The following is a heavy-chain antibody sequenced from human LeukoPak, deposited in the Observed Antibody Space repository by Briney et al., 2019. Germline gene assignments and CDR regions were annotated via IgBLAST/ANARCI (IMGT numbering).Heavy chain of an antibody. V-gene: IGHV3-23*01. CDR2: ISAPGGST. D-gene: IGHD6-6*01. CDR3: ARDPGYSSSDL. J-gene: IGHJ5*02. Sequence: GGSLRLSCAASGFTFPTYAMTWVRQAPGKALEWVSSISAPGGSTYYAGSVKGRFTISRDNAKKSLYLEISRLRADDTAVYYCARDPGYSSSDLWGQGTQVTVSS. CDR1: GFTFPTYA.